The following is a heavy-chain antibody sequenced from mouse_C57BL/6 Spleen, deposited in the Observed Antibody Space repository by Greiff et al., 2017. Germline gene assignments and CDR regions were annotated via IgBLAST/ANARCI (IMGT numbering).Heavy chain of an antibody. CDR2: IYPGSGNT. D-gene: IGHD1-1*01. Sequence: VQLQQSGPELVKPGASVKISCKASGYSFTGYYIHWVKQRPGQGLEWIGWIYPGSGNTKYNEKFKGKATLTADTSSSTAYMQLSSLTSEDSAVYYCASSYYCGSSGDAMDYWGQGTSVTVSS. V-gene: IGHV1-66*01. CDR3: ASSYYCGSSGDAMDY. CDR1: GYSFTGYY. J-gene: IGHJ4*01.